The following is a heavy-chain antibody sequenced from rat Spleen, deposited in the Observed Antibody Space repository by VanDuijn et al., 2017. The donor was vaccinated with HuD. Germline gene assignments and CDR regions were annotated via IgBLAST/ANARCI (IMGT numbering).Heavy chain of an antibody. Sequence: QVHLKESGPGLMQPSETLSLTCTVSGFSLTVNGVGWVRQPLGTGLVWMGLIWNVGGTRFNSVFKSRLSITKDTSKSQVFLKVNSLQTEDTATYYCARYYGGYEGDYWGQGVMVTVSS. CDR3: ARYYGGYEGDY. J-gene: IGHJ2*01. CDR1: GFSLTVNG. D-gene: IGHD1-11*01. V-gene: IGHV2-72*01. CDR2: IWNVGGT.